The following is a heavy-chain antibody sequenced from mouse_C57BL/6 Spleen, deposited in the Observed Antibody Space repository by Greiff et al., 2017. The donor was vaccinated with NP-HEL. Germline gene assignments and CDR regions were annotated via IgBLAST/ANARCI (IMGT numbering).Heavy chain of an antibody. CDR2: ISSGSSTI. J-gene: IGHJ2*01. D-gene: IGHD1-1*01. Sequence: EVQLVESGGGLVKPGGSLKLSCAASGFTFSDYGMHWVRQAPEQGLEWVAYISSGSSTIYYADTVKGRFTISRDNAKNTLFLQMTSRRSEDTAMYYCAMEGHGSSSYWGQGTTLTVSS. CDR1: GFTFSDYG. V-gene: IGHV5-17*01. CDR3: AMEGHGSSSY.